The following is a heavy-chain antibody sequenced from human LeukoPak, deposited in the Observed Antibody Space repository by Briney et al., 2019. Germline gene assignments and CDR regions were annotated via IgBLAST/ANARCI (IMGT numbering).Heavy chain of an antibody. V-gene: IGHV1-18*01. Sequence: ASVKVSCKASGYTFTSYGISWVRQAPGQGLEWMGWISAYNGNTNYAQKLQGRVTMTTDTSTSIAYMELSSLRSEDTAVYYCASPGTADYGDGLGYWGQGTLVTVSS. CDR3: ASPGTADYGDGLGY. CDR2: ISAYNGNT. D-gene: IGHD4-17*01. CDR1: GYTFTSYG. J-gene: IGHJ4*02.